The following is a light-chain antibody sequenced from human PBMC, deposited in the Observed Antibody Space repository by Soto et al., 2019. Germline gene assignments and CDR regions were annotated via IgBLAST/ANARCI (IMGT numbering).Light chain of an antibody. J-gene: IGKJ4*01. Sequence: IQMTQSPSSLSASVGDRVTITCRASQRISNYLNWYQQKPGKAPKLLIYAASNLQSGVPSRFSGSGSGTDFTLTISNLQPEAVATYYCQQANSFPRVTFGGGTKVEIK. CDR2: AAS. CDR3: QQANSFPRVT. CDR1: QRISNY. V-gene: IGKV1-39*01.